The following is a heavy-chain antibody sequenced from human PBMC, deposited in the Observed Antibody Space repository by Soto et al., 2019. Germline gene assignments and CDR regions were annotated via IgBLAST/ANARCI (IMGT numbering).Heavy chain of an antibody. CDR1: GYSFTGSW. CDR3: ARSHGMDV. CDR2: IYPGDSDT. V-gene: IGHV5-51*01. J-gene: IGHJ6*02. Sequence: LGESLKISCQGSGYSFTGSWIGWVRQMPGKGLEWMGLIYPGDSDTRYSPSFQGQVTISVDKSIRTAYLQWSSLKASDTAIYYCARSHGMDVWGQGTTVTVSS.